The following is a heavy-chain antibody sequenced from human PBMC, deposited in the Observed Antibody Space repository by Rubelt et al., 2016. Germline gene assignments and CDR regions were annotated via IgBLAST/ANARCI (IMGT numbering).Heavy chain of an antibody. CDR3: AAGAVYYGSGSYYRE. Sequence: QLVQSGAEVKKPGTSVKVSCKASGFTFTSSAVQWVRQARGQRLEWIGWIVVGSGNTNYAQKFQERVTITRDMSTSTAYMELSSLRSEDTAVYYCAAGAVYYGSGSYYREWGQGTLVTVSS. CDR2: IVVGSGNT. V-gene: IGHV1-58*01. J-gene: IGHJ4*02. CDR1: GFTFTSSA. D-gene: IGHD3-10*01.